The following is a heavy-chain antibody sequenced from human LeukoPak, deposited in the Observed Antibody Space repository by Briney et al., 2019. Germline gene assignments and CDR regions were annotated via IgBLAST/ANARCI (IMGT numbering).Heavy chain of an antibody. D-gene: IGHD2-8*01. Sequence: GASVKVSCKASGGTFDNSAINWVRQAPGQGLEWMGSIIPILNIASYAQKLQGRVTITADKSTSTAYMELSSLRSDDTAVYYCAREKMEVGYYGLDVWGQGTTVTVSS. J-gene: IGHJ6*02. CDR3: AREKMEVGYYGLDV. CDR1: GGTFDNSA. V-gene: IGHV1-69*04. CDR2: IIPILNIA.